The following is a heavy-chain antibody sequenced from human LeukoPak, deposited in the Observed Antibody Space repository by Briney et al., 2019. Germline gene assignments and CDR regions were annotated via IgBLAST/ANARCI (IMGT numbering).Heavy chain of an antibody. D-gene: IGHD1-26*01. J-gene: IGHJ4*02. CDR2: ISRSGITI. V-gene: IGHV3-11*04. CDR1: GFTFSDYF. CDR3: ARDYTRGSYFSGSMG. Sequence: GGSLRLSCAASGFTFSDYFMNWIRQAPGKGLEWVSYISRSGITIYYADSVKGRFAISRDNAKNSLYLQMNSLRAEDTAVYYCARDYTRGSYFSGSMGWGQGTLVTVSS.